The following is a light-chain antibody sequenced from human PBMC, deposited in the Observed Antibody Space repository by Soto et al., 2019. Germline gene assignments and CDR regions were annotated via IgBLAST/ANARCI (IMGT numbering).Light chain of an antibody. CDR3: QQRHNCPIT. CDR1: QTIRGL. Sequence: EIVLTQSPATLSLSPGERATLSCRTSQTIRGLLNWYQQRPGQAPRLLIYDTSNRATDIPARCSGSGSGTDFSLTISSLDPEDFGVYFCQQRHNCPITFGQGTRLDIK. J-gene: IGKJ5*01. V-gene: IGKV3-11*01. CDR2: DTS.